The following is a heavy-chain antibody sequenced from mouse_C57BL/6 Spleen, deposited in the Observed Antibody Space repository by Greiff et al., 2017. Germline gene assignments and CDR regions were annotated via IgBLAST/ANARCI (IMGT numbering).Heavy chain of an antibody. CDR2: ISSGGSYT. V-gene: IGHV5-6*01. CDR3: AREGGSYWYFDV. J-gene: IGHJ1*03. CDR1: GFTFSSYG. D-gene: IGHD1-1*02. Sequence: EVQLVESGGDLVKPGGSLKLSCAASGFTFSSYGMSWVRQTPDKRLEWVATISSGGSYTYYPDSVKGRFTISRDNAKNTLYLQMSSLKSEDTAMYYCAREGGSYWYFDVWGTGTTVTVSS.